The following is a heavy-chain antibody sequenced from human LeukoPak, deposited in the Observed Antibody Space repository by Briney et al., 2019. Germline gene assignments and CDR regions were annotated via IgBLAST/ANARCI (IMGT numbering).Heavy chain of an antibody. CDR1: GGSFSGYS. Sequence: SETLSLTCAVYGGSFSGYSWSWIRQPPGKGLEWIGYIYYSGSTYYNPSLKSRVTISVDTSKNQFSLKLSSVTAADTAVYYCAREGGTYYFDYWGRGTLVTVSS. J-gene: IGHJ4*02. CDR2: IYYSGST. CDR3: AREGGTYYFDY. D-gene: IGHD2-15*01. V-gene: IGHV4-30-4*07.